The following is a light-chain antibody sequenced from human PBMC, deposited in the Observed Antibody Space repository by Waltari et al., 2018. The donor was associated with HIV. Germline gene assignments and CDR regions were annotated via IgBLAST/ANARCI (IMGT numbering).Light chain of an antibody. CDR3: QTWGPGIEV. CDR1: SGRNSYP. Sequence: LVVTQSPSASASLGASVTLTCTLSSGRNSYPIAWHQQQPEKGPRYLMRLKRDGSHTKGAGIPDRFSGSSSGAERYLTISSLQSEDEADYYCQTWGPGIEVFGGGAKLTVL. CDR2: LKRDGSH. J-gene: IGLJ3*02. V-gene: IGLV4-69*02.